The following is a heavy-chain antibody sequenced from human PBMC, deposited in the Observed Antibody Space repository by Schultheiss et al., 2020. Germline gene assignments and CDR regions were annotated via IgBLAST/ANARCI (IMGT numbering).Heavy chain of an antibody. V-gene: IGHV4-31*03. Sequence: SETLSLTCTVSGGSINIGGYYWSWIRQHPGKGLEWIGYIYYSGSTYYNPSLKSRVSMSPDTSKNHWSLKLSSVTAADTAVYYCARGGVRLEDAFDIWGQGTMVTVSS. D-gene: IGHD1-1*01. CDR3: ARGGVRLEDAFDI. CDR2: IYYSGST. CDR1: GGSINIGGYY. J-gene: IGHJ3*02.